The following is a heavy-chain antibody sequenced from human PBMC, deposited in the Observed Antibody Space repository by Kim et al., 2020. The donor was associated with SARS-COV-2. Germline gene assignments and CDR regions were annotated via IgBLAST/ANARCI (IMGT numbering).Heavy chain of an antibody. CDR3: AEGGGSYYWGGDY. CDR1: GFTFSSYA. J-gene: IGHJ4*02. D-gene: IGHD1-26*01. V-gene: IGHV3-23*01. CDR2: ISGSGGST. Sequence: GGSLRLSCAASGFTFSSYAMSWVRQAPGKGLEWVSAISGSGGSTYYADSVKGRFTISRDNSKNTLYLQMNSLRAEDTAVYYCAEGGGSYYWGGDYWGQGTLVTVSS.